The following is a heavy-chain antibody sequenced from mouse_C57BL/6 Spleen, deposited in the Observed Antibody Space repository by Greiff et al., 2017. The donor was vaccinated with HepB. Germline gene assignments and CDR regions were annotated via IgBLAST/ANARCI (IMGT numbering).Heavy chain of an antibody. CDR2: ISSGSSTI. D-gene: IGHD2-3*01. CDR1: GFTFSDYG. J-gene: IGHJ2*01. CDR3: ARERWGFDY. V-gene: IGHV5-17*01. Sequence: EVKVVESGGGLVKPGGSLKLSCAASGFTFSDYGMHWVRQAPEKGLEWVAYISSGSSTIYYADTVKGRFPISRDNANNTLFLQMTSLRSEDTAMYYCARERWGFDYWGQGTTLTVSS.